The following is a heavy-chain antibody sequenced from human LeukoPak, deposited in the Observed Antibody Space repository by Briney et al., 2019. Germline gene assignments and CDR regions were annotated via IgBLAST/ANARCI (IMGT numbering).Heavy chain of an antibody. V-gene: IGHV3-48*02. CDR1: GFTFNTYT. J-gene: IGHJ6*02. D-gene: IGHD2-2*01. Sequence: GGSLRLSCAASGFTFNTYTMNWVRQAPGKGLEWVSYISGSSGIIDYADSVKGRFTISRDNAKNSLYLQMNSLRDEDTAVYYCARGQRIHCSSTSCHFPYYYYYGMDVWGQGTTVTVSS. CDR3: ARGQRIHCSSTSCHFPYYYYYGMDV. CDR2: ISGSSGII.